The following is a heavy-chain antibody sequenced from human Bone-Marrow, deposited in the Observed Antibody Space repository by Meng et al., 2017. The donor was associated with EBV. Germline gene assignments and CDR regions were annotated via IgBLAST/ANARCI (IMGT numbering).Heavy chain of an antibody. D-gene: IGHD3-9*01. CDR3: ARGRDYDILTGYYTPFDY. V-gene: IGHV4-34*01. CDR1: GGSLSGYF. J-gene: IGHJ4*02. Sequence: QGRQHTWGAGLLEPSETLSLTCAGDGGSLSGYFWGWIRQPPGKGLEWIGEISHSGSTDYNPSLKSRVTISVDTSKNQFSLKLSSVTAADTAVYYCARGRDYDILTGYYTPFDYWGQGTLVTVSS. CDR2: ISHSGST.